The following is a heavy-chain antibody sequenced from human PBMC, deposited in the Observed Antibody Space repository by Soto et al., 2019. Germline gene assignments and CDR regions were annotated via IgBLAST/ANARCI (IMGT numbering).Heavy chain of an antibody. CDR3: ARDGGRCIGGTCLTN. Sequence: QVHLQESGPGLVKPSQTLSLICSVSGVSIDSGGYYWSCIRQRPGKVLEWIVYIYHRGGGTFYNPALKSRASISIDTSKNHLLLDLTSMTAADTAVYYCARDGGRCIGGTCLTNWGQGTLVNVSS. CDR2: IYHRGGGT. J-gene: IGHJ4*02. D-gene: IGHD2-15*01. V-gene: IGHV4-31*03. CDR1: GVSIDSGGYY.